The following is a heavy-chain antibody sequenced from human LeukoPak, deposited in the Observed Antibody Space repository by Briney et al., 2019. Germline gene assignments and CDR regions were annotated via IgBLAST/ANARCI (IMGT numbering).Heavy chain of an antibody. J-gene: IGHJ4*02. CDR3: ARSRNLRTSHFDY. Sequence: PSETLSLTCSVSSGSISNYYWNWIRQSPGRGLDWIGYIYDSGTTNYNPSHKTRVTISLDTSKSQFSLRLSSVTAADTAAYYCARSRNLRTSHFDYWGQGIRVAVSS. CDR1: SGSISNYY. D-gene: IGHD1-14*01. V-gene: IGHV4-59*03. CDR2: IYDSGTT.